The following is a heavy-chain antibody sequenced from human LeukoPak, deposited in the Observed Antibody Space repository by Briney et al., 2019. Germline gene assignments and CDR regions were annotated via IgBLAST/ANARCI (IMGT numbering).Heavy chain of an antibody. CDR2: ISNTGSST. V-gene: IGHV3-23*01. CDR1: GFTFSSYA. J-gene: IGHJ4*02. Sequence: PGASLRLSCAASGFTFSSYAMSWVRQAPGKGLEWVSAISNTGSSTFYADSVKCRFTVSRDNSKNTLYLQMNSLRAEDTAVYYCATRYGSGTYYMGYWGQGTLVTVFS. CDR3: ATRYGSGTYYMGY. D-gene: IGHD3-10*01.